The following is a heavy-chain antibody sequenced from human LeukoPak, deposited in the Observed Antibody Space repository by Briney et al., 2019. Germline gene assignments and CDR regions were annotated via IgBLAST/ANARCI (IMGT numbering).Heavy chain of an antibody. CDR2: ISAYNGNT. CDR3: ARVLRYCSSTSCFDY. Sequence: ASVKVSCKASGYTFTSYGISWVRQAPGQGLEWMGWISAYNGNTNYAQKLQGRVTMTTDTSTSTAYMELRSLRSEDTAVYYCARVLRYCSSTSCFDYWGQGTLVTVSS. V-gene: IGHV1-18*01. J-gene: IGHJ4*02. CDR1: GYTFTSYG. D-gene: IGHD2-2*01.